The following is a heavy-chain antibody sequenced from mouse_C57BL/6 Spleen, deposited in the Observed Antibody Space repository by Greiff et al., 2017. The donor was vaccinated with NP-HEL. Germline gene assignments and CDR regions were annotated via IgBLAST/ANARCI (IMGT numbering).Heavy chain of an antibody. CDR2: IHPNSGST. J-gene: IGHJ4*01. CDR1: GYTFTSYW. CDR3: ARRTTVVDYYAMDY. D-gene: IGHD1-1*01. Sequence: QVQLQQPGAELVKPGASVKLSCKASGYTFTSYWMHWVKQRPGQGLEWIGRIHPNSGSTNYNEKFKSKATLTVDKSSSTAYMQLSSLTSEDSAVYYSARRTTVVDYYAMDYWGQGTSVTVSS. V-gene: IGHV1-64*01.